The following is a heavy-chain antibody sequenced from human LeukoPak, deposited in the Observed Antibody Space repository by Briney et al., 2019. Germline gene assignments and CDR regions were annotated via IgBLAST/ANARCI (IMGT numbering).Heavy chain of an antibody. CDR1: GFAFGDFS. CDR3: AREAAVRGHAGSTSGLDY. J-gene: IGHJ4*02. D-gene: IGHD6-25*01. CDR2: ISYDGGIK. V-gene: IGHV3-30*01. Sequence: PGGSLRLSCSVAGFAFGDFSAQWVRQAPGKGLEWVALISYDGGIKYYGDSVKGRLTISRDNSKNTLYLQMNSLRAEDTAVYYCAREAAVRGHAGSTSGLDYWGQGRLVIVSS.